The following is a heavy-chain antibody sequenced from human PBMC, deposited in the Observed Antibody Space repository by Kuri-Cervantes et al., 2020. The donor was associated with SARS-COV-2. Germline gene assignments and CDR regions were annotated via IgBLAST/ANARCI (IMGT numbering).Heavy chain of an antibody. CDR2: VDPGDFDT. D-gene: IGHD2-2*01. Sequence: GESLKISCKISGYSFTNYWIAWVRQMPGKGLEWMGIVDPGDFDTRYSPSFQGQVTISADKSISTAYLQWSSLKASDTAMYYCAVRGGYCSSTSCQYNYYYYYGMDVWGQGNTVT. CDR1: GYSFTNYW. J-gene: IGHJ6*02. CDR3: AVRGGYCSSTSCQYNYYYYYGMDV. V-gene: IGHV5-51*01.